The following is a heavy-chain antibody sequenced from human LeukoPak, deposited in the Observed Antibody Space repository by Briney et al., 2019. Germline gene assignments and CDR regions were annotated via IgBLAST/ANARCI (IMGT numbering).Heavy chain of an antibody. D-gene: IGHD2-2*01. Sequence: GGSLRLSCVASGFTFSTYGMNWVRQAPGKGLEWISYISRSITTIYYADSVKGRFTISRDNAENSLYLQMNGLRAEDTAVYYCARDDCSTSSCQKHQNWFDPWGQGTLVTVSS. V-gene: IGHV3-48*01. CDR1: GFTFSTYG. CDR2: ISRSITTI. CDR3: ARDDCSTSSCQKHQNWFDP. J-gene: IGHJ5*02.